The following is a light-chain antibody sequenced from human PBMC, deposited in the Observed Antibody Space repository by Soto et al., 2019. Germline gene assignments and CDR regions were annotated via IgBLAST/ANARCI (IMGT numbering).Light chain of an antibody. V-gene: IGLV2-14*01. Sequence: QSALTQPASVSGSPGQSITISCTGSSNDIGTYEYVSWHQHHPGRAPKLIIFGVNDRPSGISDRFSGSKSGNTASLTIFGLQLEVEAVYYCSSYTTGSTLPWVFGTGTKSPS. CDR3: SSYTTGSTLPWV. CDR1: SNDIGTYEY. J-gene: IGLJ1*01. CDR2: GVN.